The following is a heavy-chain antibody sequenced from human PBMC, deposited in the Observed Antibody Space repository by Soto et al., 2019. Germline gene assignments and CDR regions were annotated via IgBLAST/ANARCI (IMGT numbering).Heavy chain of an antibody. D-gene: IGHD5-12*01. CDR1: GDSISSGGYY. CDR2: IYYNGNT. J-gene: IGHJ6*02. Sequence: QLQLQESGPGLVQPSEMLSLTCTVSGDSISSGGYYWGWIRQPPGKGLEWIGSIYYNGNTYYNPSLKSRVTISRDTSRNQFSLRLSSVTAADTAVYYCVSRLGYGYAMDVWGQGTTVTVSS. CDR3: VSRLGYGYAMDV. V-gene: IGHV4-39*01.